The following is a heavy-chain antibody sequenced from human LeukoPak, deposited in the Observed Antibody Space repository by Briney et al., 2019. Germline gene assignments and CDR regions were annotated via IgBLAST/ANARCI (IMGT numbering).Heavy chain of an antibody. CDR2: IYYSGST. J-gene: IGHJ4*02. D-gene: IGHD2-15*01. Sequence: TLSLTCSVSDGSINSGTYYWAWIRQHPGKGLEWIGYIYYSGSTYYNPSLKSRVTISVDTSKNQFSLKLSSVTAADTAVYYCARLRVVAATRAGAMEFDYWGQGTLVTVSS. V-gene: IGHV4-31*02. CDR3: ARLRVVAATRAGAMEFDY. CDR1: DGSINSGTYY.